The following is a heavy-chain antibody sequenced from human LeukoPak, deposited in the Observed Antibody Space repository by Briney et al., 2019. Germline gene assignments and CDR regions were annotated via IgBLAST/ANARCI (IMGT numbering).Heavy chain of an antibody. D-gene: IGHD3-10*01. CDR2: IIPIFGTA. J-gene: IGHJ3*02. CDR3: ARSSYGSGSHYNGIYGAFDI. Sequence: SVKVSCKASGGTFSSYAISWVRQAPGQGLEWMGRIIPIFGTANYAQKFQGRVTITTDESTSTAYMELSSLISEDTAVYYCARSSYGSGSHYNGIYGAFDIWGQGTMVTVSS. CDR1: GGTFSSYA. V-gene: IGHV1-69*05.